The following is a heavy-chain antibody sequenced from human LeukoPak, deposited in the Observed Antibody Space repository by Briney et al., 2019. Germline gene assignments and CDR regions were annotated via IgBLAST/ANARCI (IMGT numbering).Heavy chain of an antibody. CDR2: LSSSGSAF. V-gene: IGHV3-48*03. CDR3: ARCYYDSSGYYPSYWYFDL. CDR1: GFTFRSYE. Sequence: GGSLRLSCEDSGFTFRSYEMNWVRQAPGKGLEWIAYLSSSGSAFSYADSVKGRFTISRDNAKNSLYLQMNSLRAEDTAVYYCARCYYDSSGYYPSYWYFDLWGRGTLVTVSS. J-gene: IGHJ2*01. D-gene: IGHD3-22*01.